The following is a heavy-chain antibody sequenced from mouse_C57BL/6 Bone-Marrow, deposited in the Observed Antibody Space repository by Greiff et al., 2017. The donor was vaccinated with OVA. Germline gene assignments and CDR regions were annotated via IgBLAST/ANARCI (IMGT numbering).Heavy chain of an antibody. Sequence: VQLKESGAELVRPGASVKLSCTASGFNIKDDYMHWVKQRPEQGLEWIGWIDPENGDTEYASKFQGKATITADTSSNTAYLQLSSLTSEDTAVYYCTTDDDYDGNYWGQGTTLTVSS. CDR1: GFNIKDDY. J-gene: IGHJ2*01. CDR3: TTDDDYDGNY. CDR2: IDPENGDT. V-gene: IGHV14-4*01. D-gene: IGHD2-4*01.